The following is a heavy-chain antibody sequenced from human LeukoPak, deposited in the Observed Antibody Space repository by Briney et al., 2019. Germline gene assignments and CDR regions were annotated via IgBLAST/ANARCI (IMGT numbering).Heavy chain of an antibody. CDR1: GFTFSSYS. CDR3: AKTGIVGASQGAFDI. CDR2: IRYDESDK. D-gene: IGHD1-26*01. J-gene: IGHJ3*02. Sequence: PGGSLRLSCAASGFTFSSYSMNWGRQAPGKGLEWVAFIRYDESDKYYADSVKGRFTISRDNSKNTLYLQMNSLRAEDTAVYYCAKTGIVGASQGAFDIWGQGTMVTVSS. V-gene: IGHV3-30*02.